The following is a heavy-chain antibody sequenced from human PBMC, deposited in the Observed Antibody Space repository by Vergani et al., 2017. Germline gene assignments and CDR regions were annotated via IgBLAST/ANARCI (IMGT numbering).Heavy chain of an antibody. Sequence: QVQLQQWGGGLLKPSETLSLTCVVNGGSFTSYHWTWIRQSPGEGLEWVGDIDHTGRPDYNPSLKSRLTMSVDKSRTQFSLTLNSVTATDTAIYFCSRVNTKTNGHLYYYYYMDVWGQGTAVTVS. J-gene: IGHJ6*03. CDR3: SRVNTKTNGHLYYYYYMDV. CDR1: GGSFTSYH. D-gene: IGHD2-8*01. V-gene: IGHV4-34*01. CDR2: IDHTGRP.